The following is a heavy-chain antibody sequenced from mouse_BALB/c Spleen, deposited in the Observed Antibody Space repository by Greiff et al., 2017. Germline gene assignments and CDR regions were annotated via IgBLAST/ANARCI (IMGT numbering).Heavy chain of an antibody. V-gene: IGHV3-2*02. CDR1: GYSITSDYA. D-gene: IGHD2-4*01. CDR3: ARTMITRGWYFDV. J-gene: IGHJ1*01. CDR2: ISYSGST. Sequence: VQLQQSGPGLVKPSQSLSLTCTVTGYSITSDYAWNWIRQFPGNKLEWMGYISYSGSTSYNPSLKSRISITRDTSKNQFFLQLNSVTTEDTATYYCARTMITRGWYFDVWGAGTTVTVSS.